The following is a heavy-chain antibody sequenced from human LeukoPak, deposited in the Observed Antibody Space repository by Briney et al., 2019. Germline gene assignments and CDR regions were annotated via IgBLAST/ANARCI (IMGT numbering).Heavy chain of an antibody. D-gene: IGHD3-10*01. CDR1: GYSFTNYW. CDR2: IFPGDSDT. V-gene: IGHV5-51*01. CDR3: AALTRIRGIIAYYFDS. Sequence: GESLKISCKGSGYSFTNYWIGWVRQMPGKGLEWIGIIFPGDSDTKYSPSLQGQVTISADKSINTAYLQWSSLKASDTAIYYCAALTRIRGIIAYYFDSWAQGTQVTVSS. J-gene: IGHJ4*02.